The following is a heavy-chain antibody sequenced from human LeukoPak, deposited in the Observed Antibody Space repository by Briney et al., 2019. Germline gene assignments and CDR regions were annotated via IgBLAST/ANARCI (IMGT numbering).Heavy chain of an antibody. CDR2: ISGSGGST. Sequence: GGSLRLSCAASGFTFSSYAMSWVRQAPGKGLEGVSAISGSGGSTYYADSVKGRFTISRDNSKNTLYLQMNSLRTEDTAVYYFAKDLYSSGWYLNYFDYWGREPWSPSPQ. V-gene: IGHV3-23*01. J-gene: IGHJ4*02. CDR1: GFTFSSYA. CDR3: AKDLYSSGWYLNYFDY. D-gene: IGHD6-19*01.